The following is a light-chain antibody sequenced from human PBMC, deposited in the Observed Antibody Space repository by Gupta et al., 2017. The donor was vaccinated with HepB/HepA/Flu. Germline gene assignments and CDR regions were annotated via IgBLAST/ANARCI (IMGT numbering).Light chain of an antibody. CDR1: QTVLFNPNHKNY. J-gene: IGKJ1*01. CDR2: WRC. CDR3: RQVHSTPWT. V-gene: IGKV4-1*01. Sequence: DILLTPSPDSPAVSSGERATIHCKSSQTVLFNPNHKNYLAWHQHGPGQSPRLLIYWRCTRESRVRVRFSGCGSGIDFTLSIIRLQGGAVAVYCCRQVHSTPWTFGQGTKVEIK.